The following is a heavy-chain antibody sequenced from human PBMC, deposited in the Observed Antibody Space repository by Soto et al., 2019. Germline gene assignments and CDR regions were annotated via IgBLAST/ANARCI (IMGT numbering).Heavy chain of an antibody. CDR3: AKSYDFWSGYAFDI. V-gene: IGHV3-30*18. D-gene: IGHD3-3*01. J-gene: IGHJ3*02. Sequence: GGSLRLSCAASGFTFSSYGMHWVRQAPGKGLEWVAVISYDGSNKYYADSVKGRFTISRDNSKNTLYLQMNSLRAEDTAVYYCAKSYDFWSGYAFDIWGQGTMVTVSS. CDR1: GFTFSSYG. CDR2: ISYDGSNK.